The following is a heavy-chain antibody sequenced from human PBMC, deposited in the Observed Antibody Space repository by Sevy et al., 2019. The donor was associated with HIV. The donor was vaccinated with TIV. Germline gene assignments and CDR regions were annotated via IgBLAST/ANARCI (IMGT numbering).Heavy chain of an antibody. J-gene: IGHJ4*02. CDR2: IMQDRSVT. CDR3: ARLSGYNSGWFFDL. D-gene: IGHD6-19*01. Sequence: GGSLRLSCATSGFSFGNYLMSWVRQAPGKGLEWVANIMQDRSVTYFDDSVKGRFTISRDNAKNSIHLEMRSLGVEDTAVYHCARLSGYNSGWFFDLWGQGTLVVVSS. CDR1: GFSFGNYL. V-gene: IGHV3-7*01.